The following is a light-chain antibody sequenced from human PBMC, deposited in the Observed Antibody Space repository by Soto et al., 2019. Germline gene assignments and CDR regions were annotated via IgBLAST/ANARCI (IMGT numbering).Light chain of an antibody. J-gene: IGKJ1*01. CDR2: AAS. Sequence: DIQMTQSPSSLSASVGDRVTITCRASQSISTSLHWYQQKPGKAPKLLIYAASSLQSGVPSRFSGSGSGTDFSLTISNLQPDDFATYYCQQNYGSPRTFGQGTKVEIK. CDR1: QSISTS. CDR3: QQNYGSPRT. V-gene: IGKV1-39*01.